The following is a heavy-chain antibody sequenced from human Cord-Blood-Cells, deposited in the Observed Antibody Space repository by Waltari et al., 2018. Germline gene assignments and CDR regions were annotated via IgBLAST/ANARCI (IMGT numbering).Heavy chain of an antibody. CDR1: GFTFRRHA. CDR2: ISGSGGST. CDR3: AKSRGGTVGNWFDP. J-gene: IGHJ5*02. Sequence: EVQLVESGGGLVQPGGSLRLSCAASGFTFRRHAMSCVRQASGKGLEWVSAISGSGGSTYYADSLKGRFTISRDNSKNTLYLQMNSLRAEDTAVYYCAKSRGGTVGNWFDPWGQGTLVTVSS. D-gene: IGHD1-26*01. V-gene: IGHV3-23*04.